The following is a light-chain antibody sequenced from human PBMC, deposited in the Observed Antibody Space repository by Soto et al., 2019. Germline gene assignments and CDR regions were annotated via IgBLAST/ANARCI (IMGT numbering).Light chain of an antibody. J-gene: IGLJ3*02. CDR3: QSYYSSLSGWV. CDR1: SSNIGAGYD. V-gene: IGLV1-40*01. Sequence: QSVLTQPPSLSGAPGQRVTISCTGSSSNIGAGYDVHWYQQLPGTAPKLLIYGNSNRPSGVPDRFSGSKSGTSASLAITGLRAEDEADYYCQSYYSSLSGWVFGGGPKLTVL. CDR2: GNS.